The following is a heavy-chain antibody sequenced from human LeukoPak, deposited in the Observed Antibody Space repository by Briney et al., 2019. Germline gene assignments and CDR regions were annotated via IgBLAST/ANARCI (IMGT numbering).Heavy chain of an antibody. CDR3: AREGGEVGYCSGGSCRTFDY. CDR1: GGTFTSYA. CDR2: IIPIFGTA. Sequence: AVKVSCKASGGTFTSYAISWVRQAPGQGLEWMGGIIPIFGTANYAQKFQGRATIPADEHTSTAYMELSSLRPEDTAVYYCAREGGEVGYCSGGSCRTFDYWGQGTLVTVSS. V-gene: IGHV1-69*13. D-gene: IGHD2-15*01. J-gene: IGHJ4*02.